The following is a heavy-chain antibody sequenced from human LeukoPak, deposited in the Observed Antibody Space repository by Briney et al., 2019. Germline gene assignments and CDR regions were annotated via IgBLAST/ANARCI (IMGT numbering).Heavy chain of an antibody. Sequence: GGSLRLSCSVSGFTFSSYAVSWVRQAPGQGLQWVSSINDVGATFYADPVKGRFTISRDNSKNTLYLQMNSLRVEDTATYYCAKDHCSTSRCVAGFDCWGQGTLVTVSS. CDR2: INDVGAT. J-gene: IGHJ4*02. D-gene: IGHD2-8*01. CDR3: AKDHCSTSRCVAGFDC. V-gene: IGHV3-23*01. CDR1: GFTFSSYA.